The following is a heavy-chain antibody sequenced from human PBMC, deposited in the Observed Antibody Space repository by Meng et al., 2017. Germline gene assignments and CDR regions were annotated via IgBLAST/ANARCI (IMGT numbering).Heavy chain of an antibody. D-gene: IGHD3/OR15-3a*01. V-gene: IGHV1-8*01. Sequence: VRLVQWGAKVKKLGASVKVSCKASGYTLTSYDINWVRQATGQGLEWMGWMNPNSGNTGYAQKFQGRVTMTRNTSISTAYMELSSLRSEDTAVYYCARGPNRWTGFDYWGQGTLVTVSS. J-gene: IGHJ4*02. CDR1: GYTLTSYD. CDR2: MNPNSGNT. CDR3: ARGPNRWTGFDY.